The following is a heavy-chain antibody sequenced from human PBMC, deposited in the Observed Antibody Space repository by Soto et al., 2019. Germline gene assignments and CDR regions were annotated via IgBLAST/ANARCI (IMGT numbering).Heavy chain of an antibody. CDR1: GGSFSGYY. J-gene: IGHJ6*02. CDR2: INHSGST. D-gene: IGHD3-10*01. Sequence: PSETLSLTCAVYGGSFSGYYWSWIRQPPGKGLEWIGEINHSGSTDYNPSLKSRVTISVDTSKNQFSLKLSSVTAADTAVYYCARGAYYCGSGSYYKENYYYYYGMDVWGQGTTVTVSS. V-gene: IGHV4-34*01. CDR3: ARGAYYCGSGSYYKENYYYYYGMDV.